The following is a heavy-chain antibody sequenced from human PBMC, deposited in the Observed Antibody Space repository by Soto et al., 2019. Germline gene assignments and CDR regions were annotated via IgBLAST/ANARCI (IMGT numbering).Heavy chain of an antibody. D-gene: IGHD6-19*01. CDR1: GFTFSSYA. CDR3: AKEPPNSSCRTDYFDY. CDR2: ISGSGGST. V-gene: IGHV3-23*01. J-gene: IGHJ4*02. Sequence: EVQLLESGGGLVQPGGSLRLSCAASGFTFSSYAMSWVRQAPGKGLEWVSAISGSGGSTCDADSVKGRFTISSDTTKNTLYLQKNSLGAYDTAVYYCAKEPPNSSCRTDYFDYLGQGTLVTFSS.